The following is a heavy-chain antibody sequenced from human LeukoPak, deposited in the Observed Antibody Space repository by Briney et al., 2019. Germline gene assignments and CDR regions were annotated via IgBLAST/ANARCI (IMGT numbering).Heavy chain of an antibody. J-gene: IGHJ4*02. CDR1: GGPMTGYY. V-gene: IGHV4-59*01. Sequence: SETLSLTCAVSGGPMTGYYWTWIRQPPGKGLEWIGYIYYSGSINYNPSLKSRLTISVDTSKNQFSLKLSSVTAADTAVYYCARLRGNYFPDYWGQGTLVTVSS. CDR3: ARLRGNYFPDY. D-gene: IGHD4-11*01. CDR2: IYYSGSI.